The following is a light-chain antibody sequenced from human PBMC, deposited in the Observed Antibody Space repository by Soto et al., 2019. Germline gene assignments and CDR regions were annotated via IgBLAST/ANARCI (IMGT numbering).Light chain of an antibody. CDR2: DAS. V-gene: IGKV3-20*01. CDR3: QQYGRSPT. CDR1: QIVTSNY. Sequence: EIVLTQSPGTLSLPPGERATLSCRASQIVTSNYLAWYQHKAGQAPRLLIYDASSRATGIPDRFSGSGSGTGFTLTISRLEPEDFAVYYCQQYGRSPTFGQGTKVDIK. J-gene: IGKJ1*01.